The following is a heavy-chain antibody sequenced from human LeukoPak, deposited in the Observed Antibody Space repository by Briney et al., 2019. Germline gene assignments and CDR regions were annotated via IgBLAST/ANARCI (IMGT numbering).Heavy chain of an antibody. J-gene: IGHJ4*02. Sequence: GGSLRLSCAASGFTVRSKYMSWVRQAPGKGLEWVSIIYSGGSTYYTDSVKGRFTISRDNSNNTLYLQMNSLRVEDTAVYYCARDEWELLRAYWGQGTLVTVSS. CDR1: GFTVRSKY. V-gene: IGHV3-66*02. CDR3: ARDEWELLRAY. CDR2: IYSGGST. D-gene: IGHD1-26*01.